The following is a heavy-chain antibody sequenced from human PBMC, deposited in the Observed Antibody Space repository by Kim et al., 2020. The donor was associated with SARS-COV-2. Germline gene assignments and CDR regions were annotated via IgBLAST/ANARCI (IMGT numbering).Heavy chain of an antibody. CDR3: AKGTDQLLGLFDY. V-gene: IGHV3-30*18. CDR2: ISYDGSNK. J-gene: IGHJ4*02. D-gene: IGHD2-2*01. CDR1: GFTFSSYG. Sequence: GGSLRLSCAASGFTFSSYGMHWVRQAPGKGLEWVAVISYDGSNKYYADSVKGRFTISRDNSKNTLYLQMNSLRAEDTAVYYCAKGTDQLLGLFDYWGQGTLVTVSS.